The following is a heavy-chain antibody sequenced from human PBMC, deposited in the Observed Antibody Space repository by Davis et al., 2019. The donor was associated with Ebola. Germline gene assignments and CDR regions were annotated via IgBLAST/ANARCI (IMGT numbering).Heavy chain of an antibody. V-gene: IGHV3-21*01. CDR3: ARDSGYWHYLDY. D-gene: IGHD3-22*01. J-gene: IGHJ4*02. Sequence: PGGSLRLSCAASGFTFSSYSMNWVRQPPGKGLEWVSSISSSSSYIYYADSVKGRFTIAIDNAKNSLYLQMNSLRAEDTAVYYCARDSGYWHYLDYWGQGTPVTVSS. CDR2: ISSSSSYI. CDR1: GFTFSSYS.